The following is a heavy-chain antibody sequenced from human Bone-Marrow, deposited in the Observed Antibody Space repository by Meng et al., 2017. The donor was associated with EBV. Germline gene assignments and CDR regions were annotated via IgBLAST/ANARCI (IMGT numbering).Heavy chain of an antibody. J-gene: IGHJ4*02. D-gene: IGHD4-23*01. CDR3: ASLPDYGGNSGDY. CDR2: IYHSGST. V-gene: IGHV4-4*02. CDR1: GGSISSSNW. Sequence: GSGPGLGEPSGPLSLPCAGSGGSISSSNWWRWVRQPPGKGLEWIGEIYHSGSTNYNPSLKSRVTISVDKSKNQFYLKLSSVTAADTAVYYCASLPDYGGNSGDYWGQGTLVTVSS.